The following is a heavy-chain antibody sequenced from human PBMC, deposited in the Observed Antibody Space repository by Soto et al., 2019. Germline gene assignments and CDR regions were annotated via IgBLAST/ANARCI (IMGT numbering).Heavy chain of an antibody. CDR1: GFSFGSYA. V-gene: IGHV3-23*01. CDR2: ICGSGGST. CDR3: AKENGYSSSWFEFDY. Sequence: LRLSCSASGFSFGSYAMSWVRQAPGKGLEWVSAICGSGGSTYHADSVKGRFTISRDNSKNTLYLQMNSLRAEDTAVYYCAKENGYSSSWFEFDYWGQGTLVTSPQ. D-gene: IGHD6-13*01. J-gene: IGHJ4*02.